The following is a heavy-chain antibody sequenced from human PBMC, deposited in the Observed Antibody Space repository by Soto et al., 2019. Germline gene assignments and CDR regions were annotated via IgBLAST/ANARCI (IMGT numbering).Heavy chain of an antibody. Sequence: ASVKVSCKASGYTFTSYDINWVRQATGQGLEWMGWMNPNSGNTGYAQKFQGRVTMTRNTSISTAYMELSSLRSEDTTVYYCARGMKYNWNDMPVSWGQGTLVTVSS. CDR3: ARGMKYNWNDMPVS. J-gene: IGHJ4*02. CDR2: MNPNSGNT. V-gene: IGHV1-8*02. CDR1: GYTFTSYD. D-gene: IGHD1-1*01.